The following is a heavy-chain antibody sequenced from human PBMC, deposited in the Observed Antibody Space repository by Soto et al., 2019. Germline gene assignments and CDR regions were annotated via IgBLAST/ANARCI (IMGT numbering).Heavy chain of an antibody. D-gene: IGHD3-10*01. CDR3: ANYGSGSYPSIDY. Sequence: GGSLRLSCAASGFTFSSYGMHWVRQAPGKGLEWVAVISYDGSNKYYADSVKGRFTISRDNSKNTLYLQMNSLRAEDTAVYYCANYGSGSYPSIDYWGQGTLVTVSS. CDR2: ISYDGSNK. V-gene: IGHV3-30*18. J-gene: IGHJ4*02. CDR1: GFTFSSYG.